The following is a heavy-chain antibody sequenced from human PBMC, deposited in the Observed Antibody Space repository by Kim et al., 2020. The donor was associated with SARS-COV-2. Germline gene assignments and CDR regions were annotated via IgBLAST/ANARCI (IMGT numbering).Heavy chain of an antibody. V-gene: IGHV3-23*01. CDR3: AKDHAASLYGMDG. Sequence: YYADSGEGRFTISREKSKNTLYLQMNSLRAEDTAVYYCAKDHAASLYGMDGWGQGTTVTVSS. J-gene: IGHJ6*02.